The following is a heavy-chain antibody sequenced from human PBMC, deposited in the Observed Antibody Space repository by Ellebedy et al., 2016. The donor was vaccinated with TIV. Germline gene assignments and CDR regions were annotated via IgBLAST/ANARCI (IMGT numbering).Heavy chain of an antibody. V-gene: IGHV3-23*01. Sequence: GGSLRLXXAVSGFTFTNYAMAWFRQAPGKGLEWVSAVSATGGTTYYADSVRGRFNITRDNSKNTLYLEMNGLRAEDTAVYFCAKSRPDLVAKWGQGTLVIVSS. CDR3: AKSRPDLVAK. D-gene: IGHD3-16*02. CDR1: GFTFTNYA. CDR2: VSATGGTT. J-gene: IGHJ4*02.